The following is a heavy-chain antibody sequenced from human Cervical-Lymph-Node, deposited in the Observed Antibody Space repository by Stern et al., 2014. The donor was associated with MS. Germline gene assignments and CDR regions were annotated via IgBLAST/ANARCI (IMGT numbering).Heavy chain of an antibody. CDR3: ALGGFGHYFEY. D-gene: IGHD3-10*01. J-gene: IGHJ4*02. V-gene: IGHV1-69*01. Sequence: VQLVQSGAEVQKPGSSVKDSCRASGGTFSSSDISWVRQAPGQGLEWMGGINPIIGTANYAQKYQGRVTITADESTSTAYMELSSLRSEDTAIYYCALGGFGHYFEYWGQGTLVTVSS. CDR1: GGTFSSSD. CDR2: INPIIGTA.